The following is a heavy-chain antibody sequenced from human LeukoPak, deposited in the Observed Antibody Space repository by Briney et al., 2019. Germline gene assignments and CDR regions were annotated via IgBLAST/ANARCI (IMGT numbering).Heavy chain of an antibody. D-gene: IGHD4-23*01. J-gene: IGHJ3*02. V-gene: IGHV4-4*07. Sequence: PSETLSLTCTVSGGSISSYYWSWIRQPAGRGLEWIGRIYTSGSTNYNPSLKSRVTMSVDTSKNQFSLKLSSVTAADTAVYYCARGYGGILRRAFDIWGQGTMVTVSS. CDR1: GGSISSYY. CDR3: ARGYGGILRRAFDI. CDR2: IYTSGST.